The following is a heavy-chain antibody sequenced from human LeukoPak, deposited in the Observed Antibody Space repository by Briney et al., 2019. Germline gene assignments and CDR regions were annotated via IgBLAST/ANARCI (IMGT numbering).Heavy chain of an antibody. V-gene: IGHV4-34*01. Sequence: SQTLSLTCAVYGGSFSGYYWSWIRQPPGKGLEWIGEINHSGSTNYNPSLKSPVTISVHTSKNQFSLKLSSVTAADTAVYYCAGSANYYAHWGQGTLVTVSS. CDR2: INHSGST. J-gene: IGHJ4*02. CDR1: GGSFSGYY. CDR3: AGSANYYAH.